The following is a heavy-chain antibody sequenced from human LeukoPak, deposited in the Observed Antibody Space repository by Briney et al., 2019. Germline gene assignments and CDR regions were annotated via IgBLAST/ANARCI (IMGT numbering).Heavy chain of an antibody. CDR1: GFIFSSFS. D-gene: IGHD3-22*01. V-gene: IGHV3-48*01. J-gene: IGHJ5*02. Sequence: QPGGSLRLSCVASGFIFSSFSMNWVRQAPGKGLEWIAYISSGSDTIHYGDSVKGRFTISRDNNRKSLYLQMSSLRADDTAVYFCARGAHRRVYDTSGYYPNTWGQGTLVAVSS. CDR3: ARGAHRRVYDTSGYYPNT. CDR2: ISSGSDTI.